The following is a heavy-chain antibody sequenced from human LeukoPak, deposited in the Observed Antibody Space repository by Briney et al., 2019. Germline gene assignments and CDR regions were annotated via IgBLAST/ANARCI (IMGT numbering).Heavy chain of an antibody. CDR2: INHSGST. D-gene: IGHD2-8*02. J-gene: IGHJ4*02. CDR3: ASGLVYDY. Sequence: SETLSLTCIVSGGSISNYYWSWIRQPPGKGLEWIGEINHSGSTNYNPSLKSRVTISVDTSKNQFSLKLSSVTAADAAVYYCASGLVYDYWGQGTLVTVSS. CDR1: GGSISNYY. V-gene: IGHV4-34*01.